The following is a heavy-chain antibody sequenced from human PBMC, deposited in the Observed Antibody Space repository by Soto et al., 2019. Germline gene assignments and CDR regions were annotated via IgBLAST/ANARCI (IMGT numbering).Heavy chain of an antibody. CDR1: GGSISGSYS. J-gene: IGHJ5*02. Sequence: QVQLQESGPGLVKPSQTLSLTCTVSGGSISGSYSWNWVRQHPGKGLEWIGYIHDSGTTYYNSSLTSRVAISIDVSKSEFYLSPGSVTAADAAMYYCARDARGPANYFDPWGQGTLVAVS. CDR3: ARDARGPANYFDP. D-gene: IGHD1-7*01. CDR2: IHDSGTT. V-gene: IGHV4-31*03.